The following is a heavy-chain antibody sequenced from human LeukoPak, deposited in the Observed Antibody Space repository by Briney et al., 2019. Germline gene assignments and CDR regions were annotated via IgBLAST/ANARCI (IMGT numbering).Heavy chain of an antibody. Sequence: AGGSLRLSCVASGVTFSNNWMTWVRQAPGKGLEWVANIKQDGSEKYYVDSVRGRFTISRDNAKNSLYLQVISLRAEDTAVYYCAREISSWYRTEGRFDPWGQGTLVTVSS. J-gene: IGHJ5*02. CDR1: GVTFSNNW. CDR3: AREISSWYRTEGRFDP. CDR2: IKQDGSEK. D-gene: IGHD6-13*01. V-gene: IGHV3-7*01.